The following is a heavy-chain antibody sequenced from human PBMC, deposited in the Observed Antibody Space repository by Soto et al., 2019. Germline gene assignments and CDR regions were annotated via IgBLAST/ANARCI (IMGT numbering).Heavy chain of an antibody. CDR1: GFTLRRYD. V-gene: IGHV3-48*02. D-gene: IGHD2-2*03. J-gene: IGHJ6*02. CDR3: ARDGYCVSTSCYFLPDV. CDR2: ISSSSSTI. Sequence: GSLRLSCAGSGFTLRRYDLDWVRQAAGKVLEWVSYISSSSSTIYYADSVKGRFTISRDNAKNSLYLQMNSLRDEDTAVYYCARDGYCVSTSCYFLPDVWGQGTTVTVSS.